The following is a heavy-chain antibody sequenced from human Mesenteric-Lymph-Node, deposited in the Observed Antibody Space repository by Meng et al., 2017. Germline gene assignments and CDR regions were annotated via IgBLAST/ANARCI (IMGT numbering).Heavy chain of an antibody. CDR1: GGSIRSNGYY. J-gene: IGHJ4*02. CDR2: IYHSGST. Sequence: LQLPSPGPGLVKPSETRSLTCTVSGGSIRSNGYYWDWVRQPPGKGLEWIGAIYHSGSTSYNPSLQSRVTMFVDTSKNQFSLMLTSVTATDTAVYYCARRRGGSGRDCWGQGTLVTVSS. D-gene: IGHD3-10*01. V-gene: IGHV4-39*01. CDR3: ARRRGGSGRDC.